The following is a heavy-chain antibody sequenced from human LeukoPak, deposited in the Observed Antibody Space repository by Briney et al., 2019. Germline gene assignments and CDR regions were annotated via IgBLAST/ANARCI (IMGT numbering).Heavy chain of an antibody. CDR2: VYYGGST. V-gene: IGHV4-59*01. CDR1: GGSISSYY. Sequence: PSETLSLTCNVSGGSISSYYWSWIRQPPGKGLEWIGYVYYGGSTNYNPSLKSRLTISVDTSKNQFSLKLSSVAAADTAVYYCARGYGSGSSAYYYGMDVWGQGTTVTVSS. J-gene: IGHJ6*02. CDR3: ARGYGSGSSAYYYGMDV. D-gene: IGHD3-10*01.